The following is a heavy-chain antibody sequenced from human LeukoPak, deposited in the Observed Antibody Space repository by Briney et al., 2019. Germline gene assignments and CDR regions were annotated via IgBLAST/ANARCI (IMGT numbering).Heavy chain of an antibody. J-gene: IGHJ3*02. CDR3: ARTYCSGGSCYSGNDAFDI. D-gene: IGHD2-15*01. CDR2: IYYSGST. V-gene: IGHV4-31*03. Sequence: SQTLSLTCTVSGGSISSGGYYWSWIRQHPGKGLEWIGYIYYSGSTYYNPSLKSRVTISVDTSKNQFSLKLSSVTAADTAVYYCARTYCSGGSCYSGNDAFDIWGQGTMVTVSS. CDR1: GGSISSGGYY.